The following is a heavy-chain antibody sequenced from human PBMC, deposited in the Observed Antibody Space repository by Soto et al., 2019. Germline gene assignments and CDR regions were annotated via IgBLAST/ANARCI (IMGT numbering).Heavy chain of an antibody. V-gene: IGHV4-59*01. CDR1: GGSISSYY. D-gene: IGHD2-15*01. CDR3: ARVRGGYCSGGSCYLASWFDP. Sequence: SETLSLTCTVSGGSISSYYWSWIRQPPGKGLEWIGYIYYSGSTNYNPSLKSRVTISVDTSKNQFSLKLSSVTAADTAVYYCARVRGGYCSGGSCYLASWFDPWGQGTLVTVSS. J-gene: IGHJ5*02. CDR2: IYYSGST.